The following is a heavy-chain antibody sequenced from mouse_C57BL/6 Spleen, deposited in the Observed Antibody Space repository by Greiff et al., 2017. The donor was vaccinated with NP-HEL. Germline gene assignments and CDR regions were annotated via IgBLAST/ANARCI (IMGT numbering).Heavy chain of an antibody. CDR3: GTTVVAGAMDY. CDR2: INPGSGYT. V-gene: IGHV1-7*01. D-gene: IGHD1-1*01. J-gene: IGHJ4*01. Sequence: QVQLQQSGAELAKPGASVKLSCKASGYTFTSYWMHWVKQRPGQGLEWIGYINPGSGYTKYNQKFKDKATLTADKSSSTAYMQLSSLTYADSAVDCCGTTVVAGAMDYWGQGTSVTVSS. CDR1: GYTFTSYW.